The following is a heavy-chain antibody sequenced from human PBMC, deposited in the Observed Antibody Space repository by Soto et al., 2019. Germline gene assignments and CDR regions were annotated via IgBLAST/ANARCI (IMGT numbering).Heavy chain of an antibody. CDR1: GGTFSSYA. CDR2: IIPIFGTA. D-gene: IGHD2-2*01. J-gene: IGHJ6*02. CDR3: ARDRRRGYCSSTRCYGGMDV. V-gene: IGHV1-69*13. Sequence: GASVKVSCKASGGTFSSYAISWVRQAPGQGLEWMGGIIPIFGTANYAQKFQGRVTITADESTSTAYMELSSLRSEDTAVYYCARDRRRGYCSSTRCYGGMDVWGQGTTVTVSS.